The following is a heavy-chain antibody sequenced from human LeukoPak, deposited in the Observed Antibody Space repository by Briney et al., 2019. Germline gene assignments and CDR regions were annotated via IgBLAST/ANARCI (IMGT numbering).Heavy chain of an antibody. CDR2: ISVTGDVT. CDR3: ARHYDDSRGLAAFDI. J-gene: IGHJ3*02. Sequence: GGSLRLSCVASGFTFSNYAKSWVRRAPGTGLEWVSAISVTGDVTYYADSVKGRFTISRDNSKNTVYLQMNSLRAEDTALYYCARHYDDSRGLAAFDIWGQGTMVTVSS. D-gene: IGHD3-22*01. CDR1: GFTFSNYA. V-gene: IGHV3-23*01.